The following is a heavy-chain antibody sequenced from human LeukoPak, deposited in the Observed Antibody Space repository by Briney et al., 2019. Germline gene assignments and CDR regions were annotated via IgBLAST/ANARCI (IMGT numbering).Heavy chain of an antibody. V-gene: IGHV3-30*18. CDR3: AKGTGDLDY. CDR2: ISYDGSNK. J-gene: IGHJ4*02. CDR1: GFTFSSYG. D-gene: IGHD7-27*01. Sequence: VGSLRLSCAASGFTFSSYGMHWVRQAPGKGLEWVAVISYDGSNKYYADSVKGRFTISRDNSKNTLYLQMNSLRAEDTAVYYCAKGTGDLDYWGQGTLVTVSS.